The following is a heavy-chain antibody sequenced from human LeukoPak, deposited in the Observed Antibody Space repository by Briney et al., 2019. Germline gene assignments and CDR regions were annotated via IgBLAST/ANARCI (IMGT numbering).Heavy chain of an antibody. J-gene: IGHJ6*03. Sequence: ASVEVSCKASGYTFTDNDINWVRQAPGQGLEWMRWMRPTSGNTEYAQKFQGRVTMTRSTPISTAYMELSSLTSEDTAVYYCARGGGGHVDTDQFYYYYYMDVWGKGTTVTVSS. D-gene: IGHD5-18*01. CDR3: ARGGGGHVDTDQFYYYYYMDV. CDR1: GYTFTDND. V-gene: IGHV1-8*01. CDR2: MRPTSGNT.